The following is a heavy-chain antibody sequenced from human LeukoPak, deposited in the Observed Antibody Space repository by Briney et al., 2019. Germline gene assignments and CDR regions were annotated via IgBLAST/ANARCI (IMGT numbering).Heavy chain of an antibody. V-gene: IGHV3-23*01. D-gene: IGHD3-16*01. CDR2: ISDSGGST. CDR3: ARDANYYFDY. Sequence: GGSLRLSCAASRFTFSSYAMSWVRQAPGKGLEWVSVISDSGGSTYYADSVKGRFTISRDNSKNTLYLQMDSLRAEDTAVYSCARDANYYFDYWGQGSLVTVSS. CDR1: RFTFSSYA. J-gene: IGHJ4*02.